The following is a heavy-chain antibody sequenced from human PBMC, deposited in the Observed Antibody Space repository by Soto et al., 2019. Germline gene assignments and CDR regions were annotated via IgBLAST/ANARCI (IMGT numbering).Heavy chain of an antibody. CDR1: GFTFSSYG. CDR2: IWYDGSNK. J-gene: IGHJ6*02. CDR3: PRVKVHYYYYYGMDV. V-gene: IGHV3-33*01. Sequence: GGSLRLSCAASGFTFSSYGMHRVRQAPGKGLEWVAVIWYDGSNKYYADSVKGRFTISRDNSKNKLYLQMNSLRAEDTAVYYCPRVKVHYYYYYGMDVWGQGTTVPVSS.